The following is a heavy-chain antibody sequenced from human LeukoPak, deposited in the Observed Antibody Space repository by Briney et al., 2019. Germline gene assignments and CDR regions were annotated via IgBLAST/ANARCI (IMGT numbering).Heavy chain of an antibody. D-gene: IGHD3-3*01. CDR1: GFTVSSNY. J-gene: IGHJ4*02. Sequence: GGSLRLSCAASGFTVSSNYMSWVRQAPGKGLEWVSVIYSGGSTYYADSVKGRFTISRDNSKNTLYLQMNSLRAEDTAVYYCASGAAFSGYYRGVYFDYWGQGTLVTVSS. CDR3: ASGAAFSGYYRGVYFDY. V-gene: IGHV3-66*02. CDR2: IYSGGST.